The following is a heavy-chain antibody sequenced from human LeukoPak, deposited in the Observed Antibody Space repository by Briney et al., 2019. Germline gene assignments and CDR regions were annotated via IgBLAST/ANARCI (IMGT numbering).Heavy chain of an antibody. D-gene: IGHD5-18*01. CDR2: INPNSGGT. J-gene: IGHJ4*02. CDR1: GYTFTGYY. V-gene: IGHV1-2*06. CDR3: ASLGYSYGYDYFDY. Sequence: GASVKVSCKASGYTFTGYYMHWVRQAPGQGLEWMGRINPNSGGTNYAQKFEGRVTMTRDTSISTAYMELSRLRSDDTAVYYCASLGYSYGYDYFDYWGQGTLVTVSS.